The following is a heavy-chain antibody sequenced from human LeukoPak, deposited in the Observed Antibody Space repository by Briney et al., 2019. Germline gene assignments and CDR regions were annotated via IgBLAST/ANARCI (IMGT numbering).Heavy chain of an antibody. CDR1: GGTFSSYA. D-gene: IGHD3-22*01. CDR3: AKGADSSSYYPTHY. J-gene: IGHJ4*02. CDR2: IIPILGIA. V-gene: IGHV1-69*04. Sequence: ASVKVSCKASGGTFSSYAISWVRQAPGQGLEWMGRIIPILGIANYAQKFQGRVTMATDTSTSTAYMELRSLRSDDTAVYYCAKGADSSSYYPTHYWGQGTLVTVSS.